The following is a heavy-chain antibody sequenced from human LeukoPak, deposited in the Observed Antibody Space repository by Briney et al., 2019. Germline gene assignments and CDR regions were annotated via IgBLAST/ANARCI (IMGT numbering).Heavy chain of an antibody. Sequence: SGGSLRLSCAASGFTFSSYSMNWVRQAPGKGLEWVSYISSSSSTIYYADSVKGRFTISRDNAKNSLYLQMNSLRAEDTAVYYCAGTYSGYDPLGDYWGQGTLVTVSS. CDR3: AGTYSGYDPLGDY. CDR2: ISSSSSTI. V-gene: IGHV3-48*01. CDR1: GFTFSSYS. D-gene: IGHD5-12*01. J-gene: IGHJ4*02.